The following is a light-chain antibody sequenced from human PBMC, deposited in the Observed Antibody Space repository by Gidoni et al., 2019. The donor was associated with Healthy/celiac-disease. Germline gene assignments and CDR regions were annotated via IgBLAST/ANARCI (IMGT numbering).Light chain of an antibody. CDR3: QQSYSTPPVT. CDR2: AES. V-gene: IGKV1-39*01. Sequence: DIQMTQSPSSLSASVGDRVTITCGASQSISSYVNWYQQKPGKAPKRLIYAESSLQSGVPSRFSGSGSGTDFTRTISSLQPEDFATYYCQQSYSTPPVTFGQGTKVEIK. J-gene: IGKJ1*01. CDR1: QSISSY.